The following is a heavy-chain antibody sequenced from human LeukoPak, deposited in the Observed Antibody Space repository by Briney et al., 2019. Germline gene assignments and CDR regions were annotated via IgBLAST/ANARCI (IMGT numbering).Heavy chain of an antibody. CDR3: AKVAPILSHDSVTGDFDY. CDR2: ISGNGGST. J-gene: IGHJ4*02. D-gene: IGHD3-22*01. V-gene: IGHV3-23*01. CDR1: GFTFSSYA. Sequence: PGGSLRLSCAASGFTFSSYAMSWVRQAPGKGLEWVSAISGNGGSTYYADSVKGRFTISRDNSKNTLYLQMNSLRAEDTAVYYCAKVAPILSHDSVTGDFDYWGQGTLVTVSS.